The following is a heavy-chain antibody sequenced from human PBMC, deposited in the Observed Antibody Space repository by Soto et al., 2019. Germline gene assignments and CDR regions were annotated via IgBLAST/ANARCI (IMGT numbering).Heavy chain of an antibody. CDR3: AKDLRKYTMVRGVTDDAFDI. CDR1: GFTFSSYA. J-gene: IGHJ3*02. CDR2: ISGSGGST. Sequence: GESLKISCAASGFTFSSYAMSWVRQAPGKGLEWVSAISGSGGSTYYADSVKGRFTISRDNSKNTLYLQMNSLRAEDTAVYYCAKDLRKYTMVRGVTDDAFDIWGQGTMVTVSS. V-gene: IGHV3-23*01. D-gene: IGHD3-10*01.